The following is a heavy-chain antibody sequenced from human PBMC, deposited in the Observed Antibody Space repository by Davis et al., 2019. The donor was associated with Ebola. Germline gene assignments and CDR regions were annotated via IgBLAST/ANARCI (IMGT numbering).Heavy chain of an antibody. J-gene: IGHJ6*03. CDR3: AKDFAIFGVDIRGMENCYMDV. D-gene: IGHD3-3*02. Sequence: GESLKISCAASGFLFSSHAMSWVRQAPGRGLEWVSSIRASGGATFYADSVKGRIVMSRDNSNDTLYLRMNSLRAEDTAVYYRAKDFAIFGVDIRGMENCYMDVWGKGTTVTVSS. CDR2: IRASGGAT. CDR1: GFLFSSHA. V-gene: IGHV3-23*01.